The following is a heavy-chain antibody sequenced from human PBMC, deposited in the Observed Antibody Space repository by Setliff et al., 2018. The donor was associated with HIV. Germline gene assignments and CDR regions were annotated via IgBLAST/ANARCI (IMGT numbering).Heavy chain of an antibody. CDR3: ASVPMEYSGYNSDSGSYYYHYGLDV. V-gene: IGHV1-3*01. CDR1: GYTFTSYA. J-gene: IGHJ6*02. CDR2: INAGSGNT. D-gene: IGHD5-12*01. Sequence: ASVKVSCKASGYTFTSYAMHWVRQAPGQRLEWMGWINAGSGNTKYSQKFQGRVTITTDESTNTAYMELGSLRSEDTAVYYCASVPMEYSGYNSDSGSYYYHYGLDVWGQGTTVTVSS.